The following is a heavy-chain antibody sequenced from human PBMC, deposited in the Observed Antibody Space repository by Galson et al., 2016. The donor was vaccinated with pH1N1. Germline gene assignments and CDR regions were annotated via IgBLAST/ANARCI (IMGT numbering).Heavy chain of an antibody. V-gene: IGHV7-4-1*02. D-gene: IGHD3-9*01. CDR2: INTKTGNP. Sequence: SVKVSCKASGFTFSNHGINWVRQAPGQGLGWMGWINTKTGNPTYAQGFTGRFVFSLDTSVNTAYLQINSLKAGDTAVYYCARETPSPSPTVLRYFNWSRGLSAFDMGGRGTLVTVSS. CDR1: GFTFSNHG. CDR3: ARETPSPSPTVLRYFNWSRGLSAFDM. J-gene: IGHJ3*02.